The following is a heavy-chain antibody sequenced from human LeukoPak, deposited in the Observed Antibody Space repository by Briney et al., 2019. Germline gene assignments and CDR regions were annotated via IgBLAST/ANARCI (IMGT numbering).Heavy chain of an antibody. CDR3: ARDRCTISNCLFGMDV. CDR1: GFSFRIYA. J-gene: IGHJ6*02. D-gene: IGHD2-2*01. CDR2: ISGGGARDT. V-gene: IGHV3-23*01. Sequence: GGSLRLSCSASGFSFRIYAMTWVRQAPGKGLEWVSSISGGGARDTYYVDSVKGRFTISRDSFKNTLYLQMNSLRAEDTAVYYCARDRCTISNCLFGMDVWGQGTTVTVSS.